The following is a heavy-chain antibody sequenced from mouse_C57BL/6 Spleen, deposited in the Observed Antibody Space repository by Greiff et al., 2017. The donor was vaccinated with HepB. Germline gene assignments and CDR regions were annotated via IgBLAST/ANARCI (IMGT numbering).Heavy chain of an antibody. D-gene: IGHD1-1*01. Sequence: QVQLQQSGPELVKPGASVKISCKASGYAFSSSWMNWVKQRPGKGLEWIGRIYPGDGDTNYNGKFKGKATLTADKSSSTAYMQLSSLTSDDSAVYFCARGTTVNFDYWGQGTTLTVSS. CDR2: IYPGDGDT. J-gene: IGHJ2*01. V-gene: IGHV1-82*01. CDR3: ARGTTVNFDY. CDR1: GYAFSSSW.